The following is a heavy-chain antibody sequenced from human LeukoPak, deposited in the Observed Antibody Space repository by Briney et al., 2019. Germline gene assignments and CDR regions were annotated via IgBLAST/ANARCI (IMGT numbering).Heavy chain of an antibody. Sequence: GGSLRLSCAASGFTFDDYAMHWVRQAPGKGLEWVSGISWNSGSIDYVESVKGRFTISRDNAKNSLYLQMNSLRPEDTAFYYCAKGTGRYWTFFDYWGRGTLVTVSS. V-gene: IGHV3-9*01. CDR3: AKGTGRYWTFFDY. CDR2: ISWNSGSI. J-gene: IGHJ4*02. D-gene: IGHD1-26*01. CDR1: GFTFDDYA.